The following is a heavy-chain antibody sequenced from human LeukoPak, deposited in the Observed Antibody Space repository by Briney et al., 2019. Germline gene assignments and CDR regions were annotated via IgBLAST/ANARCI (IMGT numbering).Heavy chain of an antibody. D-gene: IGHD3-10*01. Sequence: PGGSLRLSCAASGYTFNNYGMSWVRQAPGKGLEWVSGISPSGDITYYADSVKGRFTISKDNSKNTLHLEVISLTAEDTAVYYCAKDDAWIRFGEWSQGTLVTVSS. CDR3: AKDDAWIRFGE. CDR1: GYTFNNYG. CDR2: ISPSGDIT. V-gene: IGHV3-23*01. J-gene: IGHJ4*02.